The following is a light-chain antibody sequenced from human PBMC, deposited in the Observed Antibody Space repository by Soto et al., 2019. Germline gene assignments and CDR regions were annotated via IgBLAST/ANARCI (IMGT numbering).Light chain of an antibody. CDR1: QRLVHIDGNTY. Sequence: DIVLTRTRLSSLVTLGQPASISCRSSQRLVHIDGNTYFNWLQQRPGQPPRLLIYKISNRFPEVPDRFSGSGAGTDFTLKISRVEAEDVRVYYCMQATHSYTFGQGTRLEIK. CDR3: MQATHSYT. V-gene: IGKV2-24*01. J-gene: IGKJ2*01. CDR2: KIS.